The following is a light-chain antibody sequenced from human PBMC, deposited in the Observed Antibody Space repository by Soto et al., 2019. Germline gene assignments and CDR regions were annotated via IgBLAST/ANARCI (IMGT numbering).Light chain of an antibody. V-gene: IGKV3-20*01. CDR1: QSVSSSY. Sequence: EIVLTQSPGTLSLSPGERATLSCRASQSVSSSYLAWYHQKPGQAPRLLIYGASIRATGIPDRVSCGGSGADFTLTMSRLEPEDFAVYYCQQYGSSPLTFGGGTKVEIK. J-gene: IGKJ4*01. CDR2: GAS. CDR3: QQYGSSPLT.